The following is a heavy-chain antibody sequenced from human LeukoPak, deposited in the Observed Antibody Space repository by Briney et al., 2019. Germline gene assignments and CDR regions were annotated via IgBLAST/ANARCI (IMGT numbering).Heavy chain of an antibody. CDR3: ARHPRGSNNWSYYFDY. CDR1: GGSISSYY. D-gene: IGHD1-1*01. CDR2: IYYDGST. J-gene: IGHJ4*02. V-gene: IGHV4-59*08. Sequence: PSETLSLTCTVSGGSISSYYWTWIRQSPEKGLEWIGYIYYDGSTNYNPSLTRRVIISIDRSKSHFSLKLNSVIAADTAVYYCARHPRGSNNWSYYFDYWGQGALVTVSS.